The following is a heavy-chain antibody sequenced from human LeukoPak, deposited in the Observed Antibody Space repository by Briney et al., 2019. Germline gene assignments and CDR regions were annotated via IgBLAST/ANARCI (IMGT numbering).Heavy chain of an antibody. J-gene: IGHJ6*02. D-gene: IGHD1-26*01. V-gene: IGHV3-30*18. CDR3: AKDREGAYPSLYYYYGMDV. CDR1: GFSFSSYG. CDR2: ISYDGSNK. Sequence: GGSLRLSCAASGFSFSSYGMHWVRQAPGKGLEWVAVISYDGSNKYYADSVKGRFTISRDNSKNTLYLQMNSLRAEDTAVYYCAKDREGAYPSLYYYYGMDVWGQGTTVTVSS.